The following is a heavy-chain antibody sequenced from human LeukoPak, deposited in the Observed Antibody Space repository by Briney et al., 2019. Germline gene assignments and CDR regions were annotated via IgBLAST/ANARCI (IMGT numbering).Heavy chain of an antibody. V-gene: IGHV5-51*01. CDR1: GYSFTSYW. J-gene: IGHJ4*02. D-gene: IGHD3-3*01. CDR2: IYPSDSDT. CDR3: ARHGSEWLLSSGPDY. Sequence: PGESLKISCKGSGYSFTSYWIGWVRQMPGKGLEWMGIIYPSDSDTRYSPSFQGQVTISADKSISTAYLQWSSLKASDTAMYYCARHGSEWLLSSGPDYWGQGTLVAVSS.